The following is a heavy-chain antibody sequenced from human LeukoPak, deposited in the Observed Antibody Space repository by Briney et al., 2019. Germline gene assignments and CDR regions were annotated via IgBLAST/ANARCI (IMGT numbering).Heavy chain of an antibody. D-gene: IGHD3-22*01. J-gene: IGHJ4*02. CDR3: ARGRTKTYYYDSSGYYLDY. Sequence: PGGSLRLSCAASGFTFSSYAMSWIRQAPGKGLEWIGEINHSGSTNYNPSLKSRVTISVDTSKNQFSLKLSSVTAADTAVYYCARGRTKTYYYDSSGYYLDYWGQGTLVTVSS. CDR2: INHSGST. V-gene: IGHV4-34*01. CDR1: GFTFSSYA.